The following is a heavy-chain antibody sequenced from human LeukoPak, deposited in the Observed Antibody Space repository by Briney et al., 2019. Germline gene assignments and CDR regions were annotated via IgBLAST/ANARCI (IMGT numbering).Heavy chain of an antibody. V-gene: IGHV1-18*01. CDR2: ISAYSGNT. CDR3: AISQGSYYDTSGYLGGDY. CDR1: GYTFTNYG. Sequence: ASVKVSCKASGYTFTNYGIFWVRQAPGQGLEWMGWISAYSGNTNYAQKLQGRVTMTTETSASTAYMELESLRSDDTAVYYCAISQGSYYDTSGYLGGDYWGQGTLVTVSS. J-gene: IGHJ4*02. D-gene: IGHD3-22*01.